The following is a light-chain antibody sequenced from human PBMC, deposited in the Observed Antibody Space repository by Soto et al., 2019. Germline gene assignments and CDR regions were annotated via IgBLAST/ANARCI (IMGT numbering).Light chain of an antibody. CDR3: QQYNNWPLT. CDR1: QSVSDN. J-gene: IGKJ4*01. CDR2: GAS. Sequence: EIVMTQCPVTLSVSPGERATLSCRASQSVSDNLAWYQQKPGQAPRLLFYGASTRATDIPVRFSGSGSGTEFTLTISSLQSEDFAVYYCQQYNNWPLTFGGGTQVDIK. V-gene: IGKV3D-15*01.